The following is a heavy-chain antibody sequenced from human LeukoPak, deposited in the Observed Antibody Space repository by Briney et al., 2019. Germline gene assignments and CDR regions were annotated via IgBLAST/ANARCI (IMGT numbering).Heavy chain of an antibody. J-gene: IGHJ6*02. CDR1: GGSISSYY. Sequence: SETLSLTCTVSGGSISSYYWSWIRQPPGKGLEWIGEINHSGSTNYNPSLKSRVTISVDTSKNQFSLKLSSVTAADTAVYYCARGPPIVATVYGMDVWGQGTTVTVSS. D-gene: IGHD5-12*01. V-gene: IGHV4-34*01. CDR2: INHSGST. CDR3: ARGPPIVATVYGMDV.